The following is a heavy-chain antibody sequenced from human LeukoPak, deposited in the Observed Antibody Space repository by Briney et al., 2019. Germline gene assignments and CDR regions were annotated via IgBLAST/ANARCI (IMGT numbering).Heavy chain of an antibody. CDR1: GFTFSSYG. Sequence: GGSLRLSCAASGFTFSSYGMHWVRQAPGKGLEWVALISYDGSNKYYADSVKGRFTISRDNSKNTLYLQMNSLRAEDTAVYYCAKDRVAAAGPDAFDIWGQGTMVTVSS. CDR3: AKDRVAAAGPDAFDI. V-gene: IGHV3-30*18. CDR2: ISYDGSNK. J-gene: IGHJ3*02. D-gene: IGHD6-13*01.